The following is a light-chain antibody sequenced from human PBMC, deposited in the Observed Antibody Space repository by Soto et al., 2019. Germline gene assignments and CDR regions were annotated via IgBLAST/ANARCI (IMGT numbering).Light chain of an antibody. Sequence: QSALTQPRSVSGSPGQSVTFSCTGTSSDVGGYDYVSWFQHHPGKAPKLIIYDVTKRPSGVPDRFSGSKSGNTASLTISGLQAEDEADYHCCSYSDTYFYVFGSVTKVTVL. CDR3: CSYSDTYFYV. J-gene: IGLJ1*01. CDR1: SSDVGGYDY. CDR2: DVT. V-gene: IGLV2-11*01.